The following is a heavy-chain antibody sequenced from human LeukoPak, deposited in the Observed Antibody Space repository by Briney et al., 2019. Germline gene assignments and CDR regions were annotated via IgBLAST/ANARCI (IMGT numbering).Heavy chain of an antibody. Sequence: SETLSLTCTVSGGSVSSGSYYWSWIRQPPGRGLEWIAYIHYSGSAAYNPSLKSRVTISRDMSTNQFSLKMTSVTAADTAVYFCARVGGTNYYYYGMDVWGQGTTVTVSS. V-gene: IGHV4-61*01. CDR1: GGSVSSGSYY. CDR3: ARVGGTNYYYYGMDV. CDR2: IHYSGSA. J-gene: IGHJ6*02. D-gene: IGHD1-1*01.